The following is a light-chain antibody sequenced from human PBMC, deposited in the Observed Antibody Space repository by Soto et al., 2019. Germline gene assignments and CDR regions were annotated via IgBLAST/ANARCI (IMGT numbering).Light chain of an antibody. CDR3: GTWDSSLSVGI. CDR2: DND. J-gene: IGLJ2*01. V-gene: IGLV1-51*01. CDR1: TSNIENNY. Sequence: QSVLTQPPSVSAAPGQKVTISCSGSTSNIENNYVSWFQQFPGTAPKLLIYDNDKRPSGIPDRFSGSKSGTSATLGITGLQTGDEADYYCGTWDSSLSVGIFGGGTKLTVL.